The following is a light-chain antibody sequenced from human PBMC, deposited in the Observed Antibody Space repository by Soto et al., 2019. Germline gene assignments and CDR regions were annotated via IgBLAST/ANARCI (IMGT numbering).Light chain of an antibody. CDR1: QSVSSN. CDR2: GAS. V-gene: IGKV3-15*01. Sequence: EIVMTQSPATLSVSPGERATLSCRASQSVSSNLAWYQQKPGQAPRLLIYGASTRATGIPARFSGSGSGTEFTLTISSLHSEDFVVYFCHQYNNWPPPWTFGQGTKVDIK. CDR3: HQYNNWPPPWT. J-gene: IGKJ1*01.